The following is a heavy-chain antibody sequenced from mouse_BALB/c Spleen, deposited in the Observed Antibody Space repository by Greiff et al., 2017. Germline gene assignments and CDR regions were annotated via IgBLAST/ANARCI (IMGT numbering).Heavy chain of an antibody. CDR1: GFSLSTSGMS. J-gene: IGHJ2*01. V-gene: IGHV8-8*01. D-gene: IGHD1-1*01. CDR3: ARIARDYYGRKGYLDH. Sequence: QVTLKESGPGILQPSQTLSLTCSFSGFSLSTSGMSVGWIRQPSGKGLEWLAHIWWNDDKYYNPALKSRLTISKDTSNNQVFLKIASVVTADTATNYWARIARDYYGRKGYLDHWGQGNTLTVSS. CDR2: IWWNDDK.